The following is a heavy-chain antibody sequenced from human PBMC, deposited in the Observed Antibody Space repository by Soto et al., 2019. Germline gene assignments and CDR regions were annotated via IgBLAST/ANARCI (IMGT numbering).Heavy chain of an antibody. CDR1: GFTFSSYS. J-gene: IGHJ4*02. Sequence: EVQLVESGGGLVQPGGSLRLSCAASGFTFSSYSMNWVRQAPGKGLEWVSYISSSSSTIYYADSVKGRFTISRDNAKNSLYLQMNSLGDEDTAVYYCARPGYNHGGPFDYWGQGTLVTVSS. D-gene: IGHD6-25*01. CDR2: ISSSSSTI. V-gene: IGHV3-48*02. CDR3: ARPGYNHGGPFDY.